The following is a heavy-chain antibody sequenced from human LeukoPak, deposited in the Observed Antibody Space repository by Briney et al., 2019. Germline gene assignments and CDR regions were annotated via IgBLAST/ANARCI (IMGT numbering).Heavy chain of an antibody. V-gene: IGHV3-15*05. CDR3: ARDCGSTGCDY. J-gene: IGHJ4*02. CDR1: GFTFSDAW. Sequence: GGSLRLSCAASGFTFSDAWLTWVRQAPGKGLEWVGRIKSKTDGGTTDYGAPVKGRFTISRDNAKNTLYLQMNSLRAEDTAVYYCARDCGSTGCDYWGQGTLVTVSS. CDR2: IKSKTDGGTT. D-gene: IGHD2-2*01.